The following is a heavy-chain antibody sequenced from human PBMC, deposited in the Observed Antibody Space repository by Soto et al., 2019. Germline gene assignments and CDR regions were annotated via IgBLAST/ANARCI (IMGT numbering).Heavy chain of an antibody. D-gene: IGHD2-21*01. CDR3: AKAGWGGDYYYGLDV. V-gene: IGHV3-30*18. J-gene: IGHJ6*02. CDR1: GCNFNNYA. Sequence: PXGSLILSCSASGCNFNNYAMHWVRQAPGKGLEWVAVVTFDGSRTYYADSVKGRFTISRDSSNNTVSLQMNSLTNEDTAVYYCAKAGWGGDYYYGLDVWGQGTTVTVSS. CDR2: VTFDGSRT.